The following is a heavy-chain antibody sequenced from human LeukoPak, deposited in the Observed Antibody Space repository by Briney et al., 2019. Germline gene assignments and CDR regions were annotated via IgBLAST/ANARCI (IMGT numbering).Heavy chain of an antibody. Sequence: SGGSLRLSCVASGITLSNYAMSWVRQAPGKGLEWVSGISESGGSTKYADSVKGRLTISRDNSLNTVYLQMSSLRAEDTAVYFCAKRGIVIRGVLVIGFHKEAYYFDYWGQGILVTVSS. V-gene: IGHV3-23*01. CDR1: GITLSNYA. CDR2: ISESGGST. J-gene: IGHJ4*02. CDR3: AKRGIVIRGVLVIGFHKEAYYFDY. D-gene: IGHD3-10*01.